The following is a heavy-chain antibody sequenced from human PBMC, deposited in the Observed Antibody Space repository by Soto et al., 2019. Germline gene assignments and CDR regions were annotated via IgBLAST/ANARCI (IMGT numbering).Heavy chain of an antibody. Sequence: PGGSLRLSCAASGFTFSSYSMSWVRQAPGQGLEWVSGFRTSGDGGTTYYADSVKGRFTISRDNSNNMLFLQMNSLRAEDTAIYYCAKKVNSAPGSQYFDYWGQGTLVTVSS. CDR2: FRTSGDGGTT. V-gene: IGHV3-23*01. CDR1: GFTFSSYS. J-gene: IGHJ4*02. D-gene: IGHD3-10*01. CDR3: AKKVNSAPGSQYFDY.